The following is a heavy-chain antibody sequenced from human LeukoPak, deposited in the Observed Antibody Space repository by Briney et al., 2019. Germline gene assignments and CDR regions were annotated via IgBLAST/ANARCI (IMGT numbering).Heavy chain of an antibody. CDR1: GGSISSYY. Sequence: SETLSLTCTVSGGSISSYYWSWIRQPPGKGLEWIGYIYYSGSTNYNPSLKSRVTISVDTSKSQFSLKLSSVTAADTAVYYCARTREESGELFAFDIWGQGTMVTVSS. J-gene: IGHJ3*02. V-gene: IGHV4-59*08. D-gene: IGHD3-10*01. CDR2: IYYSGST. CDR3: ARTREESGELFAFDI.